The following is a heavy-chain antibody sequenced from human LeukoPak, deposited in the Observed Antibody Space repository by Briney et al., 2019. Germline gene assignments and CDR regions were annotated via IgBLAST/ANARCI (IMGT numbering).Heavy chain of an antibody. J-gene: IGHJ4*02. CDR1: GYTFTSYD. V-gene: IGHV1-8*03. CDR2: MNPNSGNT. Sequence: ASVKVSCKASGYTFTSYDINWVRQATGQGLEWMGWMNPNSGNTGYAQKFQGRVTITRNTSISTAYMELRSLRSDGTAVYYCARQSSGYYTALDYWGQGTLVTVSS. D-gene: IGHD3-22*01. CDR3: ARQSSGYYTALDY.